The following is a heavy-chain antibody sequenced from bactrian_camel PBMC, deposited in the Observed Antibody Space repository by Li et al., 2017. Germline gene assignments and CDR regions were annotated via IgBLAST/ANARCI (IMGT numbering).Heavy chain of an antibody. J-gene: IGHJ4*01. CDR1: GIEFASVC. CDR2: IESDGSP. Sequence: HVQLVESGGGSVPAGGSLRLSCVASGIEFASVCACWSRQTPGKQRERIATIESDGSPTYDDSVRGRFTISKDTVKNILYLEMNDLKPEDTAMYYCVANVGPYCSGPYLERRANFMGQGTQVTVS. D-gene: IGHD2*01. V-gene: IGHV3S53*01.